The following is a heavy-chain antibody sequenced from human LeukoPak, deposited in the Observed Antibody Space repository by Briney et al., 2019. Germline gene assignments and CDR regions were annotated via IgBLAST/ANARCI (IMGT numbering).Heavy chain of an antibody. CDR3: ARGSELGYCSGGSCYFEY. CDR1: GFTFSSYS. Sequence: PGGSLRLSCAASGFTFSSYSMNWVRPAPGKGLEWVSIISSSSSYIYYADSVKGRFTISRDNAKNSLYLQMNSLRAEDTAVYYCARGSELGYCSGGSCYFEYWGQGTLVTVSS. V-gene: IGHV3-21*01. CDR2: ISSSSSYI. J-gene: IGHJ4*02. D-gene: IGHD2-15*01.